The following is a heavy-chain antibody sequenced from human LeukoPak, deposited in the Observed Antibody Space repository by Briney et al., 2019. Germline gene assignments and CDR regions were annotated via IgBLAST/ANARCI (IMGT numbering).Heavy chain of an antibody. D-gene: IGHD3-3*01. V-gene: IGHV4-39*07. CDR3: AREYKLGEKNDFWSGSYSYYYMDV. J-gene: IGHJ6*03. CDR2: IYYSGST. Sequence: SETLSLTCTVSGGSISSSSYYWGWIRQPPGKGLEWIGSIYYSGSTYYNPSLKSRVTISVDTSKNQFSLMLNSVTAADTAVFYCAREYKLGEKNDFWSGSYSYYYMDVRGKGTTVTVSS. CDR1: GGSISSSSYY.